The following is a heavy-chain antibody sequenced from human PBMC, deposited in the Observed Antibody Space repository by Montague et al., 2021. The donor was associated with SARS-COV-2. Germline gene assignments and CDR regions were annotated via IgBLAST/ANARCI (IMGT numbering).Heavy chain of an antibody. Sequence: SETLSLTCAVYGGSFSGYYWTWIRQSPGKGLEWIAEINHSGTTNYNFNPSLRSRVTISVDTSKSQFSLKLTSVTAADTGVYYCARWDPQTLTLIGLRGKSASVXWGQGTLVTVSS. J-gene: IGHJ4*02. V-gene: IGHV4-34*01. CDR3: ARWDPQTLTLIGLRGKSASVX. CDR2: INHSGTT. CDR1: GGSFSGYY. D-gene: IGHD4-23*01.